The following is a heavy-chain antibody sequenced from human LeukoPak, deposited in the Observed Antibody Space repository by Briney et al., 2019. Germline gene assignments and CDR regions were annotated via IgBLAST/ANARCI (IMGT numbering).Heavy chain of an antibody. Sequence: GGSLRLSRAASGFIFSSYSMNWVRQAPGKGLEWVSYISSSSSSIYSADSVKGRFTISRDNAKNSLYLQMNSLRAEDTAVYYCARTYYDYVWGSYPFDYWGQGTLVTVSS. V-gene: IGHV3-48*04. J-gene: IGHJ4*02. CDR1: GFIFSSYS. CDR3: ARTYYDYVWGSYPFDY. CDR2: ISSSSSSI. D-gene: IGHD3-16*02.